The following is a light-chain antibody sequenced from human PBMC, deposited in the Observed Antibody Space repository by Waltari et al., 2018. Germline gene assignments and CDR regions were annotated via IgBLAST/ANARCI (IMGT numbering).Light chain of an antibody. CDR1: NIRSQT. CDR3: QVWDSSGDHPV. CDR2: DDT. Sequence: SYVLTQPPSVSVAPGKTAKISCAGQNIRSQTVHWYRQKAGQAPVLVIYDDTVRPSGIPARISGSDTATLTTAMVEAGDEADYFCQVWDSSGDHPVFGGGTRLTVL. V-gene: IGLV3-21*03. J-gene: IGLJ2*01.